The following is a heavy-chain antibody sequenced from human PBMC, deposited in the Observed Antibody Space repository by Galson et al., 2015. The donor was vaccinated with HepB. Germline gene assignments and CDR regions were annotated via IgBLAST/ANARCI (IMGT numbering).Heavy chain of an antibody. D-gene: IGHD3-22*01. V-gene: IGHV3-48*02. J-gene: IGHJ4*02. CDR2: ISSSSSTI. CDR1: GFTFSSYS. Sequence: SLRLSCAASGFTFSSYSMNWVRQAPGKGLEWVSYISSSSSTIYYADSVKGRFTISRDNAKNSLYLQMNSLRDEDTAVYYCARDSITYYYNSSGYPGFDYWGQVTLVTVSS. CDR3: ARDSITYYYNSSGYPGFDY.